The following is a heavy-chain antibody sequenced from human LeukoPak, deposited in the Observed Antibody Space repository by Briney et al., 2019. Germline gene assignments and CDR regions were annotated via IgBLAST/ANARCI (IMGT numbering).Heavy chain of an antibody. V-gene: IGHV3-11*06. CDR2: ISSSRSYT. CDR1: GCIFSDYY. D-gene: IGHD2-15*01. Sequence: GGSLRLSCAASGCIFSDYYITWIRQAPGKGLEWVSDISSSRSYTNYADSVKGRFTISRDNAKNSLYLQMNSLRADDMAVYYCASGGGGMVIGDYWGQGTLVTVSS. CDR3: ASGGGGMVIGDY. J-gene: IGHJ4*02.